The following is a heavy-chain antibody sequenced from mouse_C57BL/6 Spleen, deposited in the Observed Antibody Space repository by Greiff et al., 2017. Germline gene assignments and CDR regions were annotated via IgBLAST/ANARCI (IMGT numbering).Heavy chain of an antibody. CDR1: GFTFSSYA. J-gene: IGHJ1*03. D-gene: IGHD1-1*01. CDR2: ISSGGDDI. CDR3: TRGGDYGSSPYWYFDV. V-gene: IGHV5-9-1*02. Sequence: EVNLVESGEGLVKPGGSLKLSCAASGFTFSSYAMSWVRQTPEKRLEWVAYISSGGDDIYYADTVKGRFTISRDNARNTLYLQMSSLKSEDTAMYYCTRGGDYGSSPYWYFDVWGTGTTVTVAS.